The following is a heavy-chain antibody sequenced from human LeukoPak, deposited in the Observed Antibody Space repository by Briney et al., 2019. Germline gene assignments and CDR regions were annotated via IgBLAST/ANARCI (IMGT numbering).Heavy chain of an antibody. D-gene: IGHD3-22*01. V-gene: IGHV3-23*01. CDR3: AKDRPNFHENSGHYYRRDGDS. CDR2: MCGTAGCT. Sequence: GGSLRLSCQASGFTFYMYAMSWVRQAPGKGLEWVASMCGTAGCTFYPDSVKGRFTISRDNSKNVLYLRMNSLTAEDTATYYCAKDRPNFHENSGHYYRRDGDSWGQGNLVTVSS. CDR1: GFTFYMYA. J-gene: IGHJ5*01.